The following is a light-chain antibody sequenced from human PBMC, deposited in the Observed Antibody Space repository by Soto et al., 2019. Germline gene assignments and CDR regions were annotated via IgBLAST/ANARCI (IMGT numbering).Light chain of an antibody. J-gene: IGKJ2*01. Sequence: DIVMTQSPDSLAVSLGERATINGTSTQSVLYNPNNKKDLAWYQQKPGQPPKLLIYWSSTRDSGVPDRFSGGGSGTDFTLPVRSLQADDVAVYYCQQYYSTPPTFGQGTPLEIK. V-gene: IGKV4-1*01. CDR3: QQYYSTPPT. CDR2: WSS. CDR1: QSVLYNPNNKKD.